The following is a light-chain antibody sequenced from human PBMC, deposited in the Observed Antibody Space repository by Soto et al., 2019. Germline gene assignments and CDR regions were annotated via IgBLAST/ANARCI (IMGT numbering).Light chain of an antibody. CDR2: GNI. CDR1: RFNIGAGYD. CDR3: QSYDSSLSGSVV. J-gene: IGLJ2*01. Sequence: QSVLTQPPSVSGAPGQRGTISCTVSRFNIGAGYDVHWYQQLPGTAPKLLIYGNINRPSGVPDRFSGSKSGTSASLSITGLQAEDEADYYCQSYDSSLSGSVVFGGGTKRTVI. V-gene: IGLV1-40*01.